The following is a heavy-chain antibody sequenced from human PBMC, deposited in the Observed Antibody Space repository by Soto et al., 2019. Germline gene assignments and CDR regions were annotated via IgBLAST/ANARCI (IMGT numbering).Heavy chain of an antibody. CDR2: ISYDGSNK. D-gene: IGHD4-17*01. CDR3: AKDYGDYEFDY. V-gene: IGHV3-30*18. Sequence: GGSLRLSCAASGFTFSTYGMHWVRQTPGKGLGWVAVISYDGSNKYYADSVKGRFTISRDNSKNTLYLQMNSLRVEDTAVYYCAKDYGDYEFDYWGQGTLVTVSS. J-gene: IGHJ4*02. CDR1: GFTFSTYG.